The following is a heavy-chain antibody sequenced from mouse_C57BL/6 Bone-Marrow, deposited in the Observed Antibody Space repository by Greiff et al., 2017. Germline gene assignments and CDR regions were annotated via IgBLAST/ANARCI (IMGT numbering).Heavy chain of an antibody. CDR2: IHPSASDT. V-gene: IGHV1-74*01. J-gene: IGHJ2*01. CDR3: ATAQATDD. Sequence: QVQLQQPGAELVKPGASVKVSCKASGYTFTSYWMHWVKQRPGQGLEWIGRIHPSASDTNYNQKFKGKATLTVAKSSSTAYLPLSSLTSEDSAVYYCATAQATDDWGQGTTLTVAS. CDR1: GYTFTSYW. D-gene: IGHD3-2*02.